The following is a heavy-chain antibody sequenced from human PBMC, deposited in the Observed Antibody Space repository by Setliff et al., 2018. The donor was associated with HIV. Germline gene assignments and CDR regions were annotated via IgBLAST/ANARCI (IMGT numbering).Heavy chain of an antibody. CDR1: GGSIRNYY. CDR2: IYYSGST. D-gene: IGHD3-10*01. J-gene: IGHJ2*01. V-gene: IGHV4-59*08. CDR3: ARQVDTVVRGVRALAHFDL. Sequence: TLSLTCTVSGGSIRNYYWSWIRQPPGKGLEWIGYIYYSGSTNYNPSLKSRVTMSIDTSKHQFSLKLSSVTAADTAVYYCARQVDTVVRGVRALAHFDLWGRGTLVTVS.